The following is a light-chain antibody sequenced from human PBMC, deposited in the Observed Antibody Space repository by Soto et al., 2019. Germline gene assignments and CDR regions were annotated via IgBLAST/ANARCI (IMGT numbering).Light chain of an antibody. Sequence: EIVLTQSPATLSLSLGERATLSCRTSQTIRGLLNWYQQRPGQAPRLLIYATSNRATDIPARFSGSGSGTDFILTISSLHPEDFGVYFCQQRYNSPSTFGQGTRLDIK. CDR2: ATS. CDR1: QTIRGL. CDR3: QQRYNSPST. V-gene: IGKV3-11*01. J-gene: IGKJ5*01.